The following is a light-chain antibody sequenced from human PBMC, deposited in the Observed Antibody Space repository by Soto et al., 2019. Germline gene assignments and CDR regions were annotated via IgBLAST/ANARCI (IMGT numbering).Light chain of an antibody. CDR2: GAS. CDR1: QSVSSSY. Sequence: EIVLTQSPGTLHLSPGERATLACRASQSVSSSYLDWYQQKPGQAPRLLIDGASSIATGTPARFSGSGSGTDFTHTISRLEPEEFAVNYCQQYGSSPLTFGGGTKVEIK. CDR3: QQYGSSPLT. V-gene: IGKV3-20*01. J-gene: IGKJ4*01.